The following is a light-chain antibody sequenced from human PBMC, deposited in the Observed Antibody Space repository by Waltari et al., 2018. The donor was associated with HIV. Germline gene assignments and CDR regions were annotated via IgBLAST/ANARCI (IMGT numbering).Light chain of an antibody. V-gene: IGKV1-27*01. CDR3: HEYRSAPQT. J-gene: IGKJ1*01. CDR2: SAS. Sequence: IQMTQSPSSLSASVVDGVTMTCRASQGIRHYLAWYQQKPGKVPKLLIHSASILHSGVPFRFSGSGSGTDFTLTISNLQPEDVATYYCHEYRSAPQTFGQGTKVEIK. CDR1: QGIRHY.